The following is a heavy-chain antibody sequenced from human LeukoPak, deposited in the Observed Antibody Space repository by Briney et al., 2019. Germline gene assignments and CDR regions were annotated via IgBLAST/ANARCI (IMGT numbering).Heavy chain of an antibody. CDR1: GYSISSGYY. CDR2: IYYSGST. CDR3: ASSPIFKLYSYNYYYYYYMDV. J-gene: IGHJ6*03. D-gene: IGHD5-18*01. Sequence: SETLSLTCTVSGYSISSGYYWGWIRQPPGKGLEWIGYIYYSGSTNYNPSLKSRVTISVDTSKNQFSLKLSSVTAADTAVYYCASSPIFKLYSYNYYYYYYMDVWGKGTTVTVSS. V-gene: IGHV4-38-2*02.